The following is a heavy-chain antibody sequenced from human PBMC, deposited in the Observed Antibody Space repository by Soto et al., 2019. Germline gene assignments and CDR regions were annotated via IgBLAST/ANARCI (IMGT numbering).Heavy chain of an antibody. V-gene: IGHV4-61*01. D-gene: IGHD4-17*01. CDR3: ARGGYGDASDF. Sequence: SETLSLTCTVSGGSVSSGSYYWSWIRQPPGKGLEWIGFIHNSGSTNYNPSLKTRVTISLDTSKKQFSLKLRSVTAADTAVYYCARGGYGDASDFWGQGTLVTVSS. CDR2: IHNSGST. CDR1: GGSVSSGSYY. J-gene: IGHJ4*02.